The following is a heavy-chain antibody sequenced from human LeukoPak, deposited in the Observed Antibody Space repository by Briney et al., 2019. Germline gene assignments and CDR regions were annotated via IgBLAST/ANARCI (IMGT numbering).Heavy chain of an antibody. D-gene: IGHD4-17*01. J-gene: IGHJ5*02. CDR2: IKSKTDGGTT. CDR3: TIPGLYGDYFP. Sequence: PGGSLRLSCAASGFTFSNAWMSWVRQAPGKGLEWVGRIKSKTDGGTTDYAAPVKGRFTISRDDSRNTLYLQMNSLKTEDTAVYYCTIPGLYGDYFPWGQGTLVTVSS. CDR1: GFTFSNAW. V-gene: IGHV3-15*01.